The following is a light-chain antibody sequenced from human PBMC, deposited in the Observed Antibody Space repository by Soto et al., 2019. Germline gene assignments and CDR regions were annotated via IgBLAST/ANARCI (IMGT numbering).Light chain of an antibody. V-gene: IGKV1-5*01. CDR2: DAS. J-gene: IGKJ1*01. CDR1: QSISSW. Sequence: DILMTQSPSTLSASVGDRVTITCRASQSISSWLAWYQQKPGKAPKLLIYDASSLESGVPSMFSGSGSGTEFTLTISSLHPDDFATYYCQHYNSYWTFGQGTKVEIK. CDR3: QHYNSYWT.